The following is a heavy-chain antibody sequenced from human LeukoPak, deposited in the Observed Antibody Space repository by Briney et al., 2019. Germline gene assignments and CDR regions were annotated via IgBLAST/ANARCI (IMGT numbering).Heavy chain of an antibody. V-gene: IGHV3-74*01. CDR1: GCTFSTYW. D-gene: IGHD2-15*01. CDR2: ISGVGSTT. CDR3: TRRVDTTRWYDP. J-gene: IGHJ5*02. Sequence: GGSLRLSCAAAGCTFSTYWRHWVRQAPGEGLVWVSRISGVGSTTNYADSVKGRFTISRDNAKNTLYLQMNSLRAEDTAVYYCTRRVDTTRWYDPWGQGTLVTVSS.